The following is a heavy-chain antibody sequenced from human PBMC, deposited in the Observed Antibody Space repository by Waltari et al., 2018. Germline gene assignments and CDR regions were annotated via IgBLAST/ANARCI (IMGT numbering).Heavy chain of an antibody. CDR2: ISSSSSTI. J-gene: IGHJ1*01. D-gene: IGHD6-13*01. CDR1: GGSLSSYY. V-gene: IGHV3-48*04. Sequence: VQLQESGPGLVKPSETLSLTCTVSGGSLSSYYWSWVRQAPGKGLEWVSYISSSSSTIYYADSVKGRFTISRDNAKNSLYLQMNSLRAEDTAVYYCARDSIAAAGTRQYFQHWGQGTLVTVSS. CDR3: ARDSIAAAGTRQYFQH.